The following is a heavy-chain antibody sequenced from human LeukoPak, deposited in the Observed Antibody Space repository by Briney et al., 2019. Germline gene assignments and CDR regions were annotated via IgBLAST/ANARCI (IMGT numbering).Heavy chain of an antibody. Sequence: GGSLRLSCVASGFTFSDYYMSWIRQAPGKGLEGVSCISRSGSTIYYADSVKGRFPISRDNAKDSVYLQMNSLRAEDTAGYYCARDSIIRGNIGNDMDVWGKGPTVTFS. CDR2: ISRSGSTI. CDR3: ARDSIIRGNIGNDMDV. D-gene: IGHD3-3*01. V-gene: IGHV3-11*01. J-gene: IGHJ6*03. CDR1: GFTFSDYY.